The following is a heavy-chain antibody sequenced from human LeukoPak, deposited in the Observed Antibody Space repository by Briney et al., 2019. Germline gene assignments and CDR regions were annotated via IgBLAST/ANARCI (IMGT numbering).Heavy chain of an antibody. J-gene: IGHJ5*02. CDR3: ARDNSVRDEAWWFNP. Sequence: ASVKVSCKAFGYTFTSNYMHWVRQAPGQRPEWLGVISPSGGSTTYAQKFQGRVTLTRDMSTSTDYLELSSLRSEDTAVYYCARDNSVRDEAWWFNPWGQGTLVTVSS. D-gene: IGHD5-24*01. CDR2: ISPSGGST. CDR1: GYTFTSNY. V-gene: IGHV1-46*01.